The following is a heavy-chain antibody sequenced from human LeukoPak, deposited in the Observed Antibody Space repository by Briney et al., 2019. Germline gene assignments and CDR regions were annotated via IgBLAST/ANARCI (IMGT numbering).Heavy chain of an antibody. CDR2: ISTSSSYI. CDR1: RFTFSNYT. Sequence: GGSLRLSCAASRFTFSNYTMNWVRQAPGKGLEWVSSISTSSSYIFYADSVKGRFTISRDNSKNTLYLQMNSLRAEDTALYYCARDLHSSGWPYYFDYWGQGTLVTVSS. V-gene: IGHV3-21*01. J-gene: IGHJ4*02. CDR3: ARDLHSSGWPYYFDY. D-gene: IGHD6-19*01.